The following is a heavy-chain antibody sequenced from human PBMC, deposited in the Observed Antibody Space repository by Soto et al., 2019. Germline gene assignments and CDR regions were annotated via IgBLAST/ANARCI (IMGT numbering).Heavy chain of an antibody. Sequence: ASVMVSCMASGYTFTSYGISWVRQAPGQGLEWMGWIIPILGIANYAQKFQGRVTITADKSTSTAYMELSSLRSEDTAVYYCATRQYCSSTSCYQTRTDYYYYMDVWGKGTTVTVSS. CDR1: GYTFTSYG. CDR3: ATRQYCSSTSCYQTRTDYYYYMDV. J-gene: IGHJ6*03. CDR2: IIPILGIA. V-gene: IGHV1-69*10. D-gene: IGHD2-2*01.